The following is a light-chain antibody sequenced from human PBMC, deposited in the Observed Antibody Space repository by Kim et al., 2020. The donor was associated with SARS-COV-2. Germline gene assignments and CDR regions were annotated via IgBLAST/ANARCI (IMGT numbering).Light chain of an antibody. Sequence: LGQTVRIKCQGDSLRSYDASWYQQKPGQAPVLVIYGKNNRPSGIPDRFAGSSSGNTASLTSTGAQAEDEADYYCNSRDSSGNHWVFGGGTQLTVL. J-gene: IGLJ3*02. V-gene: IGLV3-19*01. CDR2: GKN. CDR1: SLRSYD. CDR3: NSRDSSGNHWV.